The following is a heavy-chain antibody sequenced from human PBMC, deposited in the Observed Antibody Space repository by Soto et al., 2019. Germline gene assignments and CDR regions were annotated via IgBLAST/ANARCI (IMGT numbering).Heavy chain of an antibody. V-gene: IGHV5-51*01. CDR2: IYPGDSDT. J-gene: IGHJ3*02. CDR1: GYSFTSYW. CDR3: ARHSDAPVTMIVPRGAFDI. Sequence: PXESLKISCKGSGYSFTSYWIGWVRQMPGKGLEWMGIIYPGDSDTRYSPSFQGQVTISADKSISTAYLQWSSLKASDTAMYYCARHSDAPVTMIVPRGAFDIWGQGPMVTVSS. D-gene: IGHD3-22*01.